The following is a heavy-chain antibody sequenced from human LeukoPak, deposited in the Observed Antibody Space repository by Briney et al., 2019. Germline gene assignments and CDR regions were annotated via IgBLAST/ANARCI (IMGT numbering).Heavy chain of an antibody. CDR3: ARDFGPRGSSQVWVYYYYYYMDV. J-gene: IGHJ6*03. D-gene: IGHD3-16*01. Sequence: PGGSLRLSCAASGFTSSSYWMHWVRHAPGKGLVWVSRINSDGSSTSYADSVKGRFTISRDNAKNTLYLQMNSLRAEDTAVYYCARDFGPRGSSQVWVYYYYYYMDVWGKGTTVTVSS. CDR2: INSDGSST. V-gene: IGHV3-74*01. CDR1: GFTSSSYW.